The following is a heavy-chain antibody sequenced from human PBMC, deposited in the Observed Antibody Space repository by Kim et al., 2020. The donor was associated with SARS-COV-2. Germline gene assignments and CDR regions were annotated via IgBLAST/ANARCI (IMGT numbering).Heavy chain of an antibody. Sequence: ESVRGRVTISRDNSKTTVYLQMNSLRAEDTAIYYCAKALGRDGYHSFDSWGQGTLVTVSS. J-gene: IGHJ4*02. V-gene: IGHV3-23*01. CDR3: AKALGRDGYHSFDS. D-gene: IGHD5-18*01.